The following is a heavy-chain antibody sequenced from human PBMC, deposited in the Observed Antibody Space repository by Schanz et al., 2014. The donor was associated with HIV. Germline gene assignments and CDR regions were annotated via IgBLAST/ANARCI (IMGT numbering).Heavy chain of an antibody. V-gene: IGHV3-23*04. CDR3: ALSRPSGYGGSWYFDL. J-gene: IGHJ2*01. CDR2: ISGSSIT. Sequence: VQLVESGGGVVQPGRSLRLSCAASRFTFSSYAMSWVRQAPGKGLEWVSAISGSSITYSADSVKGRFTISRDNSKNTLYLQMNSLRAEDTAVYYCALSRPSGYGGSWYFDLWGRGTLVAVSS. D-gene: IGHD2-15*01. CDR1: RFTFSSYA.